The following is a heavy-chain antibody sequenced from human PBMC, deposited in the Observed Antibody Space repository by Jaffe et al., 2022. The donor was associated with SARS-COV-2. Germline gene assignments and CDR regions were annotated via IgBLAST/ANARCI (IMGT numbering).Heavy chain of an antibody. J-gene: IGHJ4*02. CDR3: ARGRDQAFDY. Sequence: EVQVVESGGGLAQPGGSLRLSCSDSGFTFSSNSMNWVRQAPGKGLQWVSHISSSGSSTYYADSVKGRFTISRDNAKNSLYLQMYSLRDDDTAVYYCARGRDQAFDYWGQGTLVTVSS. CDR1: GFTFSSNS. CDR2: ISSSGSST. V-gene: IGHV3-48*02.